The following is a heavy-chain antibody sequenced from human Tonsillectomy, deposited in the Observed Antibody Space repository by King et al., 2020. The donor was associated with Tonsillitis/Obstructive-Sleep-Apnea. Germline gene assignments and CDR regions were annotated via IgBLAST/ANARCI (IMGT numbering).Heavy chain of an antibody. CDR3: ATGVPYRSGYSYGYDY. CDR1: GYTLTELS. J-gene: IGHJ4*02. CDR2: FDPEDGET. V-gene: IGHV1-24*01. Sequence: QLVQSGAEVKKPGASVKVSCKVSGYTLTELSMQWVRQAPGKGLEWMGGFDPEDGETIYAQKFQGRVTMTEDTSTDTDYMELSSLRSEDTAVYYCATGVPYRSGYSYGYDYWGQGPLVTVSS. D-gene: IGHD5-18*01.